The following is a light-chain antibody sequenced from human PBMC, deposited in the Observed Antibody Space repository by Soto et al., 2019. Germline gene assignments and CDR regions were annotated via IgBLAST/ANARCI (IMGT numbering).Light chain of an antibody. CDR1: QSVSSY. CDR2: DES. CDR3: QKRSNWPRT. J-gene: IGKJ1*01. Sequence: IRLKQSPGPLSVSQGERATLSCRARQSVSSYLAWYQQKTGQAPRLLIYDESNRATGIPDRFSGSGSGTDLNLTISRLEPEDFAVYYCQKRSNWPRTFGQGTKVDIK. V-gene: IGKV3-11*01.